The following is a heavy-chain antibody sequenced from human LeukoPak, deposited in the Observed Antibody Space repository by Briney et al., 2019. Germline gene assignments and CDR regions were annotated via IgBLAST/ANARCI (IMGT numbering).Heavy chain of an antibody. CDR1: GGSISSGSYY. CDR3: ARGGDGFTGYSSSWSPGRWFDP. CDR2: IYTSGST. V-gene: IGHV4-61*02. D-gene: IGHD6-13*01. Sequence: PSETLSLTCTVSGGSISSGSYYWSWIRQPAGKGLEWIGRIYTSGSTNYNPSLKSRVTISVDTSKNQFSLKLSSVTAADTAVYYCARGGDGFTGYSSSWSPGRWFDPWGQGTLVTVSS. J-gene: IGHJ5*02.